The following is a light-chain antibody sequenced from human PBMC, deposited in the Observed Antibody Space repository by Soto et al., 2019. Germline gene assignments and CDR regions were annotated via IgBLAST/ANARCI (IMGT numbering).Light chain of an antibody. V-gene: IGKV3-20*01. Sequence: EIVLTQSPGTLSLYPWESATLSCRASQSVTSSYIAWYQQKPGQAPRLLIYRASTRATGIPDRFSGSGSGTDFTLIISRLEPEDFAVYHCQQYGSSPWTFGQGTKVDIK. CDR2: RAS. J-gene: IGKJ1*01. CDR3: QQYGSSPWT. CDR1: QSVTSSY.